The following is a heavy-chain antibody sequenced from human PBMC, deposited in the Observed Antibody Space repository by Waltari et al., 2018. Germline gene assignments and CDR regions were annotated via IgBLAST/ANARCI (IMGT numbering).Heavy chain of an antibody. CDR3: SRQLRTWYFDL. V-gene: IGHV4-59*08. CDR1: GDPIINYY. D-gene: IGHD2-8*01. CDR2: MYYSGDI. J-gene: IGHJ2*01. Sequence: HEQLQESGPGVVRPSETLSLPCLVSGDPIINYYWSWLRQPPGKGLEWIGYMYYSGDIHYNPSLKSRVSISFNTSKKQFSLMLTSVTAADTAVYYCSRQLRTWYFDLWGRGTLVTVSS.